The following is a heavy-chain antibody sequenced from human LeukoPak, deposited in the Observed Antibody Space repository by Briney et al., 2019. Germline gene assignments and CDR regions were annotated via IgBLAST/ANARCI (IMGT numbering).Heavy chain of an antibody. Sequence: GASVKVSCKASGYTFTSYYMHWVRQAPGQGLEWMGIINPSGGSTSYAQKFQGRVTMTRDTSTSTVYMELSSLRSEDTAVYYCARDRITMVRGNWFDPWGQGTLVTVSS. V-gene: IGHV1-46*01. CDR2: INPSGGST. CDR3: ARDRITMVRGNWFDP. CDR1: GYTFTSYY. D-gene: IGHD3-10*01. J-gene: IGHJ5*02.